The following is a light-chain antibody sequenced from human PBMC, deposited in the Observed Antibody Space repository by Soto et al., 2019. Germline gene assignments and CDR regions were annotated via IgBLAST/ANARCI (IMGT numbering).Light chain of an antibody. J-gene: IGKJ1*01. CDR3: QQYGSSPET. CDR2: DAS. Sequence: EIVLTQSPGTLSLSPGERATLSCRARQSVSSSYLAGYQQKPGQAPRLLIYDASSRATGIPDRFSGSGSGTDFTLTISRLEPEDFAVYYCQQYGSSPETFGQGTKLEIK. CDR1: QSVSSSY. V-gene: IGKV3-20*01.